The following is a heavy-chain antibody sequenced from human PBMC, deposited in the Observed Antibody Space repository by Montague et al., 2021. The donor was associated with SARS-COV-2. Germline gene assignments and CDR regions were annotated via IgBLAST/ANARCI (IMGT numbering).Heavy chain of an antibody. D-gene: IGHD3-22*01. CDR3: ARAIVDVTMIIVVMTGVEHYFAF. CDR2: INHSGST. Sequence: SETLSLTCAVYGGSFIGYYWSWIRQPPGKGLEWIGDINHSGSTNYNPPLKSRVSISVDTSKNQFSLKLRSVTAADTAVYYCARAIVDVTMIIVVMTGVEHYFAFWGQGTLVTVSS. J-gene: IGHJ4*02. CDR1: GGSFIGYY. V-gene: IGHV4-34*01.